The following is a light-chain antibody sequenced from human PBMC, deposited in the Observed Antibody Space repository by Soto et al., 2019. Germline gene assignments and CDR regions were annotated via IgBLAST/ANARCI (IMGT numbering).Light chain of an antibody. CDR2: EVT. J-gene: IGLJ3*02. CDR1: SSDIGAYIY. Sequence: QSALTQPASVSGSPGQSITISCTGTSSDIGAYIYVSWYQQHPGKAPKLMIYEVTNRPSGVSDHFSGSKSGNTASLTISGLQDEDEADYYCSSYTTRSTLVFGGGTKVTVL. V-gene: IGLV2-14*01. CDR3: SSYTTRSTLV.